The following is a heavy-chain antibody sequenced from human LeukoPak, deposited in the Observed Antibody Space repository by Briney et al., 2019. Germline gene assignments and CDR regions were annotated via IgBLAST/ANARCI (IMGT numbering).Heavy chain of an antibody. D-gene: IGHD6-6*01. CDR2: IIPIFGTA. J-gene: IGHJ5*02. Sequence: SVKVSCKASGGTFSSYAISWVRQAPGQGLEWMGRIIPIFGTANYAQKFQGRVAITTDESTSTAYMELSSLRSEDTAVYYCARGGLQGVLYGSSSFWFDPWGQGTLVTVSS. CDR3: ARGGLQGVLYGSSSFWFDP. CDR1: GGTFSSYA. V-gene: IGHV1-69*05.